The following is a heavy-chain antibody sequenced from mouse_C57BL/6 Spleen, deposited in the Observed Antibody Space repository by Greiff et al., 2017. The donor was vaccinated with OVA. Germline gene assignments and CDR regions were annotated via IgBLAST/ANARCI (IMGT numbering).Heavy chain of an antibody. CDR2: IDPETGGT. Sequence: QVQLQQSGAELVRPGASVTLSCKASGYTFTDYEMHWVKQTPVHGLEWIGAIDPETGGTAYNQKFKGKAILTADKSSSTAYMELRSLTSEDSAVYYCTRSPGRYAMDYWGQGTSVTVSS. CDR1: GYTFTDYE. J-gene: IGHJ4*01. V-gene: IGHV1-15*01. CDR3: TRSPGRYAMDY.